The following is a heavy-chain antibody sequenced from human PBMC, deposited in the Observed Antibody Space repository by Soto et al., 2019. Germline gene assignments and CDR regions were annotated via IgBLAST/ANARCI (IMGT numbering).Heavy chain of an antibody. J-gene: IGHJ4*02. D-gene: IGHD3-16*01. CDR2: RSGSGGST. CDR1: GCSFHTAP. CDR3: AKDLRDWGFFDS. V-gene: IGHV3-23*01. Sequence: PGGSLTLSCAPSGCSFHTAPMGWLRHAPGKGREWVSSRSGSGGSTNYADSVKGRFTISRDNSKDILYLQMNNLRAEDTAMYYCAKDLRDWGFFDSWGLGTLVTVSS.